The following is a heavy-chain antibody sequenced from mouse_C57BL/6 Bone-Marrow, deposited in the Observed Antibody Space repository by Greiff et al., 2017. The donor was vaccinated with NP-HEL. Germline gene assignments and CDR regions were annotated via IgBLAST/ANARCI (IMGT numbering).Heavy chain of an antibody. CDR1: GYTFTSYW. CDR2: IYPGSGST. D-gene: IGHD2-2*01. CDR3: ARLIYYGYDVWYFDV. Sequence: VQLQQPGAELVKPGASVKMSCKASGYTFTSYWITWVKQRPGQGLEWIGDIYPGSGSTNYNEKFKSKATLTVDTSFSTAYMQISSLTSEDSAVYYCARLIYYGYDVWYFDVWGTGTTVTVSS. V-gene: IGHV1-55*01. J-gene: IGHJ1*03.